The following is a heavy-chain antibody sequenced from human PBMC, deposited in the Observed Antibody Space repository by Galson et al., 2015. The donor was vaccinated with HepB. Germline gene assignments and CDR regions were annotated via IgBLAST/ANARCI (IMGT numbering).Heavy chain of an antibody. CDR2: IKEDGSEK. CDR1: GFTFSSYA. V-gene: IGHV3-7*03. Sequence: SLRLSCAASGFTFSSYAMSWVRQAPGKGLEWVANIKEDGSEKYVDSVRGRFTISRDNAKNSLYLQMNSLRAEDTAVYYCARVGATSTTFDYWGQGTLVTVSS. CDR3: ARVGATSTTFDY. J-gene: IGHJ4*02. D-gene: IGHD1-26*01.